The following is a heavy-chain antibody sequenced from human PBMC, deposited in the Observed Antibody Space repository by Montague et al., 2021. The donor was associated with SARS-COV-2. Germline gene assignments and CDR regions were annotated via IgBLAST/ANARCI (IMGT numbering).Heavy chain of an antibody. V-gene: IGHV4-38-2*01. CDR2: IYHSGGT. CDR3: ARWYYGSGSYPH. J-gene: IGHJ4*02. CDR1: GYSISSGYY. D-gene: IGHD3-10*01. Sequence: SETLSLTCSVSGYSISSGYYCGWIRPPPGKGLEWIGNIYHSGGTYYSPSLKSRVTVSVDTSKNQFSLRLGSVTAAATAVYYCARWYYGSGSYPHWGQGTLVTVSS.